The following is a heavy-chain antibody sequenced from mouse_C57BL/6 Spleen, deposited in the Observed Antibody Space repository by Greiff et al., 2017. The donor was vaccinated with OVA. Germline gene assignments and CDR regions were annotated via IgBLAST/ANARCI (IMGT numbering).Heavy chain of an antibody. J-gene: IGHJ2*01. Sequence: QVQLKESGPELVKPGASVKISCKASGYAFSSSWMNWVKQRPGKGLEWIGRIYPGDGDTNYKGKFKGKATMTADKSSSTAYMQLSSLTSEDSAVYFCARWDTEGFDYWGQGTTLTVSS. D-gene: IGHD3-3*01. CDR3: ARWDTEGFDY. CDR1: GYAFSSSW. V-gene: IGHV1-82*01. CDR2: IYPGDGDT.